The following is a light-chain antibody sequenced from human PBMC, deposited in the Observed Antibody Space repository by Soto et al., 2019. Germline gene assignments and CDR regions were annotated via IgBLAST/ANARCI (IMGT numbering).Light chain of an antibody. CDR1: QSISTN. CDR2: GAS. V-gene: IGKV3-15*01. Sequence: STTSKATLSVPPGERVTLSWPAIQSISTNLAWYQQKPGQAPRLLIYGASTRATGIPARFSGSGSETEFTLTISSLKSEDFAVYYCQQYHNWPPKYTFGQGANVDIK. J-gene: IGKJ2*01. CDR3: QQYHNWPPKYT.